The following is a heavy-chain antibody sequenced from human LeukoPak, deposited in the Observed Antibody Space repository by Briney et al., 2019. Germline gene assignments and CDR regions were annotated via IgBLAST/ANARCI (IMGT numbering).Heavy chain of an antibody. CDR2: IYYSGST. CDR3: ARDRVPISSGWFDY. Sequence: SETLSLTCTVSGGSISSGGYYWSWIRQHPGKGLEWIGYIYYSGSTYYNPSLKSRVTISVDTSKNQFSLKLSSVTAADTAVYYCARDRVPISSGWFDYWGQGTLVTVSS. V-gene: IGHV4-31*03. D-gene: IGHD6-19*01. CDR1: GGSISSGGYY. J-gene: IGHJ4*02.